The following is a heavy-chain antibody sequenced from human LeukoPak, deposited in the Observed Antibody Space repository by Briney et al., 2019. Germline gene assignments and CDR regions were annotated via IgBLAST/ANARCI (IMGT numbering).Heavy chain of an antibody. CDR2: ISGSGGGT. V-gene: IGHV3-23*01. CDR1: GFTFSSYA. D-gene: IGHD5-18*01. Sequence: GGSLRLSCAAPGFTFSSYAMNWVRQAPGKGLEWVSAISGSGGGTYYADSVKGRFTISSDNSKNTLYPQMNSLRAEDTAVYYCAKDAASAMVSMYDYWGQGTLVTVSS. CDR3: AKDAASAMVSMYDY. J-gene: IGHJ4*02.